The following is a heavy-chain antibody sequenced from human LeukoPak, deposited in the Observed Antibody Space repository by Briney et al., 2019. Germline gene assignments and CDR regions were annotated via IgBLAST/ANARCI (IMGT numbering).Heavy chain of an antibody. CDR2: IKKDGSEK. V-gene: IGHV3-7*04. CDR1: GFSFSGDR. J-gene: IGHJ6*02. Sequence: GGSLRLSCAASGFSFSGDRMTWARQAPGKGLEWVANIKKDGSEKYYVDSVKGRFTISRDNAENSLYLQMHSLRVEDTALYYCARGYGLDVWGQGTTVTVSS. CDR3: ARGYGLDV.